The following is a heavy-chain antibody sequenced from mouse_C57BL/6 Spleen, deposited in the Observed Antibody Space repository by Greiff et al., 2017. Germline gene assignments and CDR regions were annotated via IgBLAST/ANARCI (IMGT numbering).Heavy chain of an antibody. J-gene: IGHJ3*01. V-gene: IGHV1-78*01. CDR3: AIGRFITTVVGAY. CDR1: GYTFTDHT. CDR2: IYPRDGST. Sequence: QVQLKAPDAELVKPGASVKISCKVSGYTFTDHTIHWMKQRPEQGLAWIGYIYPRDGSTKYNEKFKGKSALTADKSSSTAYIQLISLTSEDSAVYFCAIGRFITTVVGAYWGQGTLVTVSA. D-gene: IGHD1-1*01.